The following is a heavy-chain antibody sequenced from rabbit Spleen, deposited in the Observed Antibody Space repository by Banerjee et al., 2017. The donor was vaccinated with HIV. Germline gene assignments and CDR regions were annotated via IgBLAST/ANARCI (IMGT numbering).Heavy chain of an antibody. D-gene: IGHD8-1*01. CDR1: GFSFSSGYD. CDR3: ARDSGTSFSTYGMDL. CDR2: IDTGSSGFT. V-gene: IGHV1S40*01. J-gene: IGHJ6*01. Sequence: QQLVESGGGLVKPGASLTLTCKASGFSFSSGYDMCWVRQAPGKGLEWIACIDTGSSGFTYFASWAKGRFTISKTSSTTVTLQMTSLTAADTATYFCARDSGTSFSTYGMDLWGPGTLVTVS.